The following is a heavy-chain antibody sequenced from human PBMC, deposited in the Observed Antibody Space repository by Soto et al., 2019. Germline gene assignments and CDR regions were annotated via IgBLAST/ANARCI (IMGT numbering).Heavy chain of an antibody. CDR3: ARDSGSYADY. Sequence: EVQLVESGGGLVQPGGSLRLSCAASGFTFSSYWMDWVRQAPGKGLGWVSRINSDGSSTSFADSVKGRFAISRDNAKNTLYLQMNSLRAEDTAVYYCARDSGSYADYWGQGTLVTVSS. CDR2: INSDGSST. D-gene: IGHD1-26*01. J-gene: IGHJ4*02. CDR1: GFTFSSYW. V-gene: IGHV3-74*01.